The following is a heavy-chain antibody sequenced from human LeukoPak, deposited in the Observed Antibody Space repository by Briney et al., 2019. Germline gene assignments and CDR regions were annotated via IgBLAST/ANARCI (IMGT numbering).Heavy chain of an antibody. V-gene: IGHV3-20*04. D-gene: IGHD6-19*01. J-gene: IGHJ4*02. CDR3: AREGGYTSGHLDH. CDR1: GFTFSSYS. CDR2: ISWNGGST. Sequence: GGSLRLSCAASGFTFSSYSMSWVRQAPGKGLEWVSRISWNGGSTVYADSVKGRFTISRDNAKNSLYLQMNSLGAEDTAVYYCAREGGYTSGHLDHWGQGTPVTVSS.